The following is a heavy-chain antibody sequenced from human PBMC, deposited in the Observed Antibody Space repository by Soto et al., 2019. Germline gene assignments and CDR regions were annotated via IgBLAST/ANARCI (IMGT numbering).Heavy chain of an antibody. J-gene: IGHJ6*02. CDR3: ARDKYSNYGYYYYGMDV. CDR2: INPNSGGT. D-gene: IGHD4-4*01. V-gene: IGHV1-2*02. CDR1: GYTFTGYY. Sequence: ASVKVSCKASGYTFTGYYMHWVRQAPGQGLEWMGWINPNSGGTNYAQKFQGRVTMTRDTSISTAYMELSRLRSDDTAVYYCARDKYSNYGYYYYGMDVWGQGTTVTV.